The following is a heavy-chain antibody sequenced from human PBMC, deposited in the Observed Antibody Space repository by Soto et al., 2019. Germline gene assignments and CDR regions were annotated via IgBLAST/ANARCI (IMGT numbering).Heavy chain of an antibody. V-gene: IGHV4-59*01. CDR2: IYYSGST. J-gene: IGHJ6*03. D-gene: IGHD6-13*01. CDR3: ARDKERQQLVFYYYMDV. CDR1: GGSISSYY. Sequence: PSETLSLTCTVSGGSISSYYWSWIRQPPGKGLEWIGYIYYSGSTNYNPSLKSRVTISVDTSKNQFSLKLSSVTAADTAVYYCARDKERQQLVFYYYMDVWGKGTTVTVS.